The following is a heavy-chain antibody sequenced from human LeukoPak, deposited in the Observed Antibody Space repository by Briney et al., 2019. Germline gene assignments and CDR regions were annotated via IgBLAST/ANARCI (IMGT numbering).Heavy chain of an antibody. D-gene: IGHD3-10*01. CDR2: IYYSGST. Sequence: SETLSLTCTVSGGSISSSSYYWGWIRQPPGKGLEWIGSIYYSGSTYYNPSLKSRGTISVDTSKNQFSLKLSSVTAADTAVYYCAMVMVRGVISYWGQGTLVTVSS. V-gene: IGHV4-39*07. CDR1: GGSISSSSYY. CDR3: AMVMVRGVISY. J-gene: IGHJ4*02.